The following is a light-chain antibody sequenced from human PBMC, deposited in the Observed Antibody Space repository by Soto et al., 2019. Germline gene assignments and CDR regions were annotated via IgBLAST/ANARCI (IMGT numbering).Light chain of an antibody. CDR3: NSYTRSSHLV. Sequence: QSALTQPASVSGSPGQSITISCTGTSSDVGGYNYVSWYQQHPGKAPKLLIYDVSNRPSVVSNRFSGSKSGNTASLTISGLQAEDEADYYCNSYTRSSHLVFGGGTKLTVL. CDR2: DVS. V-gene: IGLV2-14*01. CDR1: SSDVGGYNY. J-gene: IGLJ3*02.